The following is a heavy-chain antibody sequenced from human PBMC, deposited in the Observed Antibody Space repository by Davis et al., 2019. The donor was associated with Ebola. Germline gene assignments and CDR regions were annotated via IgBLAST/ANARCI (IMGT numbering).Heavy chain of an antibody. J-gene: IGHJ3*02. CDR3: ARGVDYGFDI. CDR1: GFTFSSSS. CDR2: SSSSRTTA. V-gene: IGHV3-48*02. D-gene: IGHD2-21*02. Sequence: PGGSLRLSCAAFGFTFSSSSMNWVRQAPGKGLEWVSHSSSSRTTAYYADSVKGRFTISRDNVKGSLYLQMNSLRDEDTAVYYFARGVDYGFDIWGQGTMVTVSS.